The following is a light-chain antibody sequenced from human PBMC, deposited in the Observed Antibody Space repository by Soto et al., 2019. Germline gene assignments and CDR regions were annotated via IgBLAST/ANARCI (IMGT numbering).Light chain of an antibody. CDR1: QSVSSSY. CDR2: GAS. V-gene: IGKV3-20*01. Sequence: ETVLTQSPGTLSLSPGERATLSCRASQSVSSSYLAWYQQKPGQAPRLLIYGASSRATGIPDRFTGSGSGTDFTLTISRLEPEDCAVDYCQCYESAPPSWTFGHGTKVEIK. CDR3: QCYESAPPSWT. J-gene: IGKJ1*01.